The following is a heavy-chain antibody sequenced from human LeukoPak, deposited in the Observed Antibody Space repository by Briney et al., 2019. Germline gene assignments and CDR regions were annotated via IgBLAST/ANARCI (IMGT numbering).Heavy chain of an antibody. CDR3: ARGQTFDYYDSSGYYY. V-gene: IGHV1-69*05. J-gene: IGHJ4*02. Sequence: SVKVSCKASGGTFSSYAISWVRQAPGQGLEWIGRIIPIFGTANYAQKFQGRVTITTDESTSTAYMELSSLRSEDTAVYYCARGQTFDYYDSSGYYYWGQGTLVTVSS. CDR1: GGTFSSYA. D-gene: IGHD3-22*01. CDR2: IIPIFGTA.